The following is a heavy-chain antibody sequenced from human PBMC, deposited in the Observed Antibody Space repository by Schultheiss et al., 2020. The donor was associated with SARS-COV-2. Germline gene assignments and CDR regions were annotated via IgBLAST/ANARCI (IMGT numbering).Heavy chain of an antibody. J-gene: IGHJ4*02. CDR3: ARDYSVTTVKDGDY. Sequence: GGSLRLSFAASGFTFSSYAMSWVRQAPGKGLEWVSAISGSGGSTYYADSVKGRFTISRDNSKNTLYLQMNSLRAEDTAVYYCARDYSVTTVKDGDYWGQGTLVTVSS. V-gene: IGHV3-23*01. CDR2: ISGSGGST. CDR1: GFTFSSYA. D-gene: IGHD4-17*01.